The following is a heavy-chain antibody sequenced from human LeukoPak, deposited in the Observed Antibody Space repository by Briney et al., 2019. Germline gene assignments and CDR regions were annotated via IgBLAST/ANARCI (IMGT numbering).Heavy chain of an antibody. CDR3: ARDEGYYDSSGYYFIDY. D-gene: IGHD3-22*01. V-gene: IGHV3-33*01. CDR1: GFIFSSSG. Sequence: PGGSLRLSCAASGFIFSSSGMHWVRQAPGKGLEWVALIWYDGSNEYYTDSVKGRFTISRDNSKNTLYLQMNSLRAEDTAVYYCARDEGYYDSSGYYFIDYWGQGILVTVSS. CDR2: IWYDGSNE. J-gene: IGHJ4*02.